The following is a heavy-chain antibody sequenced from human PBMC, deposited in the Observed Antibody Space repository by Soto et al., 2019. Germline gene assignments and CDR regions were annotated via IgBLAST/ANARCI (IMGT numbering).Heavy chain of an antibody. CDR2: IVPIFGTA. J-gene: IGHJ4*02. CDR3: ARYYYDRSGYYPIYFDY. CDR1: GDTFSSYG. D-gene: IGHD3-22*01. Sequence: GASLKVSCKASGDTFSSYGISWVRQGPGQGLEWMGSIVPIFGTANYAQKFQGRATIAADESTGTAYMELSSLRSEDTAVYYCARYYYDRSGYYPIYFDYWGQGTLVTVSS. V-gene: IGHV1-69*13.